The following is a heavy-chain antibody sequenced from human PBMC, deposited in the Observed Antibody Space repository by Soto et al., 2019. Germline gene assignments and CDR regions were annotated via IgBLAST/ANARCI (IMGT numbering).Heavy chain of an antibody. V-gene: IGHV4-34*01. CDR2: INHSGST. CDR3: ARVKGSVTIFGDNYYMDV. Sequence: SETLSLTCAVYGGSFSGYYWSWIRQPPGKGLEWIGEINHSGSTNYNPSLKSRVTISVDTSKNQFSLRLSSVTAADTAVYYCARVKGSVTIFGDNYYMDVWVKGTTVTVSS. J-gene: IGHJ6*03. D-gene: IGHD3-3*01. CDR1: GGSFSGYY.